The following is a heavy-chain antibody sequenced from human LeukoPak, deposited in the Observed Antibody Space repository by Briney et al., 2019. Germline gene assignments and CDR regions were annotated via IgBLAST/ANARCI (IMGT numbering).Heavy chain of an antibody. CDR1: GFTFSSNY. J-gene: IGHJ4*02. CDR2: IYSGGST. D-gene: IGHD3-10*01. V-gene: IGHV3-53*01. Sequence: PGGSLRLSCAASGFTFSSNYMSWVRQAPGKGLEWVSVIYSGGSTYYADSVKGRFTISRDNSKNTLYLQMNSLRAEDTAVYYCARDRGVAYYFDYWGQGTLVTVSS. CDR3: ARDRGVAYYFDY.